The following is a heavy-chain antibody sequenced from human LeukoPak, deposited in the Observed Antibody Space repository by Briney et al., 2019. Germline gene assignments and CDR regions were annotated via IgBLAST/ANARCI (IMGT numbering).Heavy chain of an antibody. CDR1: GFTSSSYA. D-gene: IGHD3-3*02. V-gene: IGHV3-64*01. CDR2: ISSNGGST. Sequence: PGGSLRLSCAASGFTSSSYAMHWVRQAPGKGLEYVSAISSNGGSTYYANSVKGRFTISRDNAKNSLYLQMNSLRAEDTAVYYCARDRALNWFDPWGQGTLVTVSS. CDR3: ARDRALNWFDP. J-gene: IGHJ5*02.